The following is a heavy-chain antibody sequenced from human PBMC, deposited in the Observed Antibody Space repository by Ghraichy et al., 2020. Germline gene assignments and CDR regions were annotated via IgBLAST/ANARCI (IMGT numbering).Heavy chain of an antibody. Sequence: SQTLSLTCTVSGGSISSYYWSWIRQPAGKGLEWIGRIYTSGSTNYNPSLKSRVTMSVDTSKNQFSLKLSSVTAADTAVYYCARESVLRYFYWLLGPMDVWGQGTTVTVSS. D-gene: IGHD3-9*01. CDR3: ARESVLRYFYWLLGPMDV. J-gene: IGHJ6*02. V-gene: IGHV4-4*07. CDR2: IYTSGST. CDR1: GGSISSYY.